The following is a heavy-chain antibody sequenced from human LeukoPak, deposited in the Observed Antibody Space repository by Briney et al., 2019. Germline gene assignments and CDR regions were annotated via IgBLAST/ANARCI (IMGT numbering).Heavy chain of an antibody. CDR2: INPNSGGT. CDR3: ARTYYYDSSGYAH. CDR1: GYTFTGYY. J-gene: IGHJ4*02. V-gene: IGHV1-2*06. D-gene: IGHD3-22*01. Sequence: ASVKVSCKASGYTFTGYYMHWVRQAPGQGLEWMGRINPNSGGTNYAQKFQGRVTMTRDTSISTAYKELSRLRSDDTAVYYCARTYYYDSSGYAHWGQGTLVTVSS.